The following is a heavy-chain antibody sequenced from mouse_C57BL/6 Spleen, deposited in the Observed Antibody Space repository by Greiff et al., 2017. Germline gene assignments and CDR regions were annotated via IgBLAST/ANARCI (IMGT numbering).Heavy chain of an antibody. CDR3: ARGSTWRYFDV. CDR1: GYTFTSYW. J-gene: IGHJ1*03. Sequence: QVQLQQPGTELVKPGASVKLSCKASGYTFTSYWMHWVKQRPGQGLEWIGNINPSNGGTTYNEKFKSKATLTVDKSSSTAYMQLSSLTSEDSSVYYCARGSTWRYFDVWGTGTTVTVSS. CDR2: INPSNGGT. V-gene: IGHV1-53*01. D-gene: IGHD2-1*01.